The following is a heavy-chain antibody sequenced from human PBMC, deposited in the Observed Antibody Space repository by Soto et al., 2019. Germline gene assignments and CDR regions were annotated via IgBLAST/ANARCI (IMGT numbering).Heavy chain of an antibody. V-gene: IGHV1-18*01. D-gene: IGHD6-13*01. J-gene: IGHJ4*02. CDR1: GYTFTSYG. Sequence: QVQLVQSGAEVKKPGASVKVSCKVSGYTFTSYGITWVRQAPGQGLEWMGWISAYNGNTNHAQKLQGRITMTTDTSTSTAYMGLSSLRSDDTAVYYCARVSAVAGIAFDYWGQGTLVTVSS. CDR2: ISAYNGNT. CDR3: ARVSAVAGIAFDY.